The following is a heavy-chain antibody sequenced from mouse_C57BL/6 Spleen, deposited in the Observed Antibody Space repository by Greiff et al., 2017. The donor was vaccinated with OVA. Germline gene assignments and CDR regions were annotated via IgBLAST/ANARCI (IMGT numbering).Heavy chain of an antibody. J-gene: IGHJ3*01. CDR3: ARSGTAQVPWFAY. Sequence: VMLVESGPELVKPGASVKISCKASGYSFTSYYIHWVKQRPGQGLEWIGWIYPGSGNTKYNEKFKGKATLTADTSSSTAYMQLSSLTSEDSAVYYCARSGTAQVPWFAYWGQGTLVTVSA. CDR1: GYSFTSYY. V-gene: IGHV1-66*01. CDR2: IYPGSGNT. D-gene: IGHD3-1*01.